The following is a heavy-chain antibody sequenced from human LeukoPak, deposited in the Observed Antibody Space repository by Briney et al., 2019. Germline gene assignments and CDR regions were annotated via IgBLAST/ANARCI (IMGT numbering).Heavy chain of an antibody. CDR2: IIPSLGIA. CDR1: GGTFSSYG. V-gene: IGHV1-69*04. J-gene: IGHJ4*02. D-gene: IGHD3-22*01. CDR3: ARSGLTSSGYYCFDY. Sequence: GASVKLSFKASGGTFSSYGISWVRQAPGQGLGWMGRIIPSLGIANYAQKFQGRVTITADKSTSTAYMELSSLRSEDTAVYYCARSGLTSSGYYCFDYWGQGTLVTVSS.